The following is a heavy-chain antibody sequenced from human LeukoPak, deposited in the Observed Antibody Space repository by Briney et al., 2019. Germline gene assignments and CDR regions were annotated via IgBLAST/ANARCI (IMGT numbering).Heavy chain of an antibody. J-gene: IGHJ4*02. Sequence: GGSLRLSCAASGFTFSSYGMHWVRQAPGKGLEWVAVIWYDGSNKYYADSVKGRFTISRDNSKNTLYLQMNSLRAEDTAVYYCARDRLAVAGTNAYWGQGTLVTVSS. CDR1: GFTFSSYG. CDR2: IWYDGSNK. CDR3: ARDRLAVAGTNAY. D-gene: IGHD6-19*01. V-gene: IGHV3-33*01.